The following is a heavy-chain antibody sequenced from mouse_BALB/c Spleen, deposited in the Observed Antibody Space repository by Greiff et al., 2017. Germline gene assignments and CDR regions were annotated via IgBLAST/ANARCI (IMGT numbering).Heavy chain of an antibody. CDR1: GFAFSSYD. V-gene: IGHV5-12-1*01. J-gene: IGHJ2*01. Sequence: VQLKESGGGLVKPGGSLKLSCAASGFAFSSYDMSWVRQTPEKRLEWVAYISSGGGSTYYPDTVKGRFTISRDNAKNTLYLQMSSLKSEDTAMYYCARRYYGSSYVDYWGQGTTLTVSS. CDR3: ARRYYGSSYVDY. D-gene: IGHD1-1*01. CDR2: ISSGGGST.